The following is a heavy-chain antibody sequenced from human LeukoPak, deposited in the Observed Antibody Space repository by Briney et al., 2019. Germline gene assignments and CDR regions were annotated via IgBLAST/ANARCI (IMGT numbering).Heavy chain of an antibody. CDR2: IYTSGST. J-gene: IGHJ4*02. V-gene: IGHV4-61*02. CDR1: GGSISSGSYY. D-gene: IGHD6-13*01. CDR3: ARDLFSSSWYYSFDY. Sequence: SETLSLTCTVSGGSISSGSYYWSWIRQPAGKGLEWIGRIYTSGSTNYNPSLKSRVTISVDTSKNQFSLKLSSMTAADTAVYYCARDLFSSSWYYSFDYWGQGTLVTVSS.